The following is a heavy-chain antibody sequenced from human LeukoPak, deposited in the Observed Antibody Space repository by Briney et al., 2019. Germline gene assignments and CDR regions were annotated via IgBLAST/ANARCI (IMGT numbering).Heavy chain of an antibody. J-gene: IGHJ4*02. CDR1: GFTFRDYG. CDR3: ARSIPRYDGSGYYPDS. Sequence: GGSLRLSCAASGFTFRDYGMHWVRQAPGKGLEWVAVIWYDGSNKVYGESVKGRFTISRDNSKNTLYLQMNSLRAEDTAVYYCARSIPRYDGSGYYPDSWGQGILVTVSS. V-gene: IGHV3-33*01. CDR2: IWYDGSNK. D-gene: IGHD3-22*01.